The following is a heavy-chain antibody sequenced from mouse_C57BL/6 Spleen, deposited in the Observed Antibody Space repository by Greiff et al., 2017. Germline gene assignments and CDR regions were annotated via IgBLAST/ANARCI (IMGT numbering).Heavy chain of an antibody. V-gene: IGHV1-61*01. D-gene: IGHD2-4*01. CDR1: GYTFTSYW. Sequence: QVQLQQPGAELVRPGSSVKLSCKASGYTFTSYWMDWVKQRPGQGLEWIGNIYPSDSETHYNQKFKDKATLTVDKSSSTPYMQLSSLTSEDSAVYYCAREGLRPSYYFDYWGQGTTLTVSS. CDR3: AREGLRPSYYFDY. J-gene: IGHJ2*01. CDR2: IYPSDSET.